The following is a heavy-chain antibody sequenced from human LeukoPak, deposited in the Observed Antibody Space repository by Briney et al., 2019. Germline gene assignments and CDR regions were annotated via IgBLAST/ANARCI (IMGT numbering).Heavy chain of an antibody. D-gene: IGHD6-25*01. CDR1: GFTFSSYS. Sequence: GGSLRLSCAASGFTFSSYSMNWVRQAPGKGLEWVSYISSSSTIYYADSMKGRFTISRDNAKNSLYLQMNSLRAEDTAVYYCARDPGSGNFDYWGQGTLVTVSS. J-gene: IGHJ4*02. CDR3: ARDPGSGNFDY. V-gene: IGHV3-48*04. CDR2: ISSSSTI.